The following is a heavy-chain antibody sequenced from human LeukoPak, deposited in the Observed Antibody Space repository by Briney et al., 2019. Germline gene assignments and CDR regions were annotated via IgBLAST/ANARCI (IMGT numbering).Heavy chain of an antibody. V-gene: IGHV1-18*01. Sequence: ASVKVSCKASGYTFTSYGISWVRQAPGQGHEWMGWISAYNGNTNYAQKLQGRVTMTTDTSTSTAYMELRSLRSDDTAVYYCARVHCSGGSCYPSLPYYYYYMDVWGKGTTVTVSS. CDR3: ARVHCSGGSCYPSLPYYYYYMDV. J-gene: IGHJ6*03. CDR2: ISAYNGNT. D-gene: IGHD2-15*01. CDR1: GYTFTSYG.